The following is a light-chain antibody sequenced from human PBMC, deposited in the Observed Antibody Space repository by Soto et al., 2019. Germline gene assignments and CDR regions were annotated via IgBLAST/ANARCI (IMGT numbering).Light chain of an antibody. J-gene: IGKJ1*01. Sequence: EIVLTRSPGTLSLSPGERATLSCRASQSVSSNYIAWYQQKPGQAPRLLIYGTSSRATGIPDRFTGSGSGTDFTLTISRLEPEDLAVYFCQQYERLPRTFGQGTRVEIK. CDR3: QQYERLPRT. CDR2: GTS. V-gene: IGKV3-20*01. CDR1: QSVSSNY.